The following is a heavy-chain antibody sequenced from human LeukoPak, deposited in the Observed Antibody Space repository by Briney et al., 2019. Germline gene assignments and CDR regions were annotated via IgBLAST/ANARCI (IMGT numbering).Heavy chain of an antibody. CDR1: GSRFTSYW. Sequence: GESLKISCKGSGSRFTSYWIGWVRPMPGKGLEWMGIIYPGDSDTRYSPSFQGQVTISADKSISTAYLQWSSLKASDTAMYYCARHRSYYGSESYSYFDYWGQGTLVTVSS. CDR2: IYPGDSDT. J-gene: IGHJ4*02. D-gene: IGHD3-10*01. V-gene: IGHV5-51*01. CDR3: ARHRSYYGSESYSYFDY.